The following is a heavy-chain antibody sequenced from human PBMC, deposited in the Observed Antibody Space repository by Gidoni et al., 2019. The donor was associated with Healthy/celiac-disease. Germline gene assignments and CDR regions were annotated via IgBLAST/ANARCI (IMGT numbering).Heavy chain of an antibody. CDR3: ARAPATTVTTTNWFDP. V-gene: IGHV4-30-4*07. Sequence: QVQLQESGPGLVTPSQTLSLTCAVSGGSISSGGYPWSWIRQPPGKGLEWIGYIYYSGSTYYNPSLKSRVTISVDTSKNQFSLKLSAVTAADTAVYYCARAPATTVTTTNWFDPWGQGTLVTVSS. J-gene: IGHJ5*02. D-gene: IGHD4-17*01. CDR1: GGSISSGGYP. CDR2: IYYSGST.